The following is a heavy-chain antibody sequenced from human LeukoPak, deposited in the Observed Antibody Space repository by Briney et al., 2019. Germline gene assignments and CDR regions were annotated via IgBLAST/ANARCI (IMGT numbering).Heavy chain of an antibody. Sequence: PSETLSLTCTVSGYSISSGYYWGWIRQPPGKGLEWIGSIYHSGSTYYNPSLKSRVTISVDTSKNQFSLKLSSVTAADTAVYYCARADLVGARFDYWGQGTLVTVSS. V-gene: IGHV4-38-2*02. J-gene: IGHJ4*02. CDR1: GYSISSGYY. CDR2: IYHSGST. D-gene: IGHD1-26*01. CDR3: ARADLVGARFDY.